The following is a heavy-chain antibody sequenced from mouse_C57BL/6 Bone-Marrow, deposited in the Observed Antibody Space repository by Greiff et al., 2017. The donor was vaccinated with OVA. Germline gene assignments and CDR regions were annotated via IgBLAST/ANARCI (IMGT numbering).Heavy chain of an antibody. CDR1: GYTFTSYW. CDR2: IDPSDSYT. Sequence: QVQLQQPGAELVRPGTSVKLSCKASGYTFTSYWMHWVKQRPGQGLEWIGVIDPSDSYTNYNQKFKGQATLTVDTSSSTAYMQLSSLTSEDSAVYYCASYLLPFAYWGQGTLVTVSA. V-gene: IGHV1-59*01. J-gene: IGHJ3*01. D-gene: IGHD2-1*01. CDR3: ASYLLPFAY.